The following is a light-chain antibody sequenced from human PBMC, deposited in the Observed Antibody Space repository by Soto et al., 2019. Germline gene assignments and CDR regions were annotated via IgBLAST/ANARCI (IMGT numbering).Light chain of an antibody. CDR3: PQRSDWPT. CDR1: QSMRTY. J-gene: IGKJ4*01. V-gene: IGKV3-11*01. Sequence: EIVLTQSPATLSLSPEERATLYCRASQSMRTYLAWYQQKPGQAPRLLIYDSYTRASGIPARFSGTGSGTDFTLTISSLEPEDFAFYYCPQRSDWPTFGGGTKVEI. CDR2: DSY.